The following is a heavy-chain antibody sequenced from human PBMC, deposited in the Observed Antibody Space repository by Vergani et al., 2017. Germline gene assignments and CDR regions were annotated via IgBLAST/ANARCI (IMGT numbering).Heavy chain of an antibody. D-gene: IGHD2-15*01. CDR3: AEDRCSGGSCYSGALDY. CDR2: ISGSGGST. Sequence: EVQLLESGGGLVQPGGSLRLSCAASGFTFSSYAMSWVRQAPGKGLEWVSAISGSGGSTYYADSVKGRFTISRDNSKNTLYLQMNILRAEDTAVYYCAEDRCSGGSCYSGALDYWGQGTLVTVSS. V-gene: IGHV3-23*01. CDR1: GFTFSSYA. J-gene: IGHJ4*02.